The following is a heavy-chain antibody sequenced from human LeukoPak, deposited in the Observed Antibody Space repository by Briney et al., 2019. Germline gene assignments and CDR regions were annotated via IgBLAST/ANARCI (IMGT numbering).Heavy chain of an antibody. CDR3: ARGSYYDSSGYRGSNYYYYYYMDV. Sequence: SQTLSLTCAISGDSVSSNSAAWNWIRQSPSRGLEWLRRTYYRSKWYKDYAVSVKSRITINPDTSKNQFSLQLNSVTPEDTAVYYCARGSYYDSSGYRGSNYYYYYYMDVWGKGTTGTGSS. D-gene: IGHD3-22*01. V-gene: IGHV6-1*01. J-gene: IGHJ6*03. CDR1: GDSVSSNSAA. CDR2: TYYRSKWYK.